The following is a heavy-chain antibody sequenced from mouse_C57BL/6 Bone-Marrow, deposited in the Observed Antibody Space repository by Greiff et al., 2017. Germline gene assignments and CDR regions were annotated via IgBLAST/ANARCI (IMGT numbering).Heavy chain of an antibody. J-gene: IGHJ1*03. V-gene: IGHV1-56*01. CDR2: IFPGGGST. Sequence: VKLQESGPELVRPGASVKISCNAPGYTFTSHWMPWVRQRPGQGLEWIGEIFPGGGSTYYNEKFKGKATLTVDTSSSTAYMQLSSLTAEDSAVYFCAREGVRDGYCTYWYFDVWGTGTTVTVTS. CDR3: AREGVRDGYCTYWYFDV. CDR1: GYTFTSHW. D-gene: IGHD2-3*01.